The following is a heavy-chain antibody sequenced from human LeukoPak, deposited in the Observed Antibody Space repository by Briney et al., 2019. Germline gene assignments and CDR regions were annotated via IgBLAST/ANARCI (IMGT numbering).Heavy chain of an antibody. CDR1: GFTLSSYG. CDR3: ARDHEWGRAYFDY. V-gene: IGHV3-33*01. Sequence: PGRSLRLSSAPSGFTLSSYGMHWVRQAPGKGLEWGAVIWYDGSNEYCADSVKGRFTISRDNSKNTLYLQLNSLRAEDTAVYYCARDHEWGRAYFDYWGQGTLVTVSS. D-gene: IGHD1-26*01. J-gene: IGHJ4*02. CDR2: IWYDGSNE.